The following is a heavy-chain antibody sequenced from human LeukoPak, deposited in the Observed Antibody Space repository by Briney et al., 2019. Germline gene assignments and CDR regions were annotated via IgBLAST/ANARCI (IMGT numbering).Heavy chain of an antibody. J-gene: IGHJ3*02. CDR2: IYHSGST. D-gene: IGHD2-2*03. Sequence: SETLSLTCAVSGGYISSGGYSWSWIRQPPGKGLEWIGYIYHSGSTYYNPSLKSRVTISVDRSKNQFSLKLSSVTAADTAVYYCARAPNGYCSSTSCDDAFDIWGQGTMVTVSS. CDR1: GGYISSGGYS. CDR3: ARAPNGYCSSTSCDDAFDI. V-gene: IGHV4-30-2*01.